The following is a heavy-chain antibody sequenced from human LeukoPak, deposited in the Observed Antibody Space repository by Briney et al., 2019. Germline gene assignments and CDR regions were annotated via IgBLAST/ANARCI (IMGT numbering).Heavy chain of an antibody. CDR2: INPGGSHR. CDR1: GFTVSSNY. Sequence: GGSLTLSCSPSGFTVSSNYMSCVRHARGRGLEWVSYINPGGSHRFYAGSVRGRFAIYRDDAKKSVYLQLNSLRAEDTAVYYCASSHSSGWGPVDDYWGQGIMVTVSS. D-gene: IGHD6-19*01. J-gene: IGHJ4*02. V-gene: IGHV3-11*04. CDR3: ASSHSSGWGPVDDY.